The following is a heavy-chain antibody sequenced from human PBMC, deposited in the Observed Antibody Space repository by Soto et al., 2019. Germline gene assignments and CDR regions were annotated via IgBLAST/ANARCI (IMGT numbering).Heavy chain of an antibody. V-gene: IGHV1-24*01. Sequence: ASLKVSCKISGHTLTEFSIHWVRQAPVKGREWMGGFDPEGVEAIYAQNCHARVTVTEATVTNKDYMELSGLKSDDTAVYYCATPKPLRGAMITNIHFDFCGAGTPVTVCS. D-gene: IGHD3-10*01. J-gene: IGHJ4*02. CDR3: ATPKPLRGAMITNIHFDF. CDR1: GHTLTEFS. CDR2: FDPEGVEA.